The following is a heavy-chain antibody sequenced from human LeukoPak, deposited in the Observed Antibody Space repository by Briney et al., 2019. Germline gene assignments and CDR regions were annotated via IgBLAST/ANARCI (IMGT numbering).Heavy chain of an antibody. V-gene: IGHV3-7*01. Sequence: GGSLRLSCAASGFTFSASWMTWVRQAPGKGLEWVASINQDASVQHLVDFVKGRFAISRDNAKNSLYLQMNSLRDDDTAIYYCARNRAAPEDWGQGTLVTASS. J-gene: IGHJ4*02. CDR2: INQDASVQ. D-gene: IGHD1-14*01. CDR1: GFTFSASW. CDR3: ARNRAAPED.